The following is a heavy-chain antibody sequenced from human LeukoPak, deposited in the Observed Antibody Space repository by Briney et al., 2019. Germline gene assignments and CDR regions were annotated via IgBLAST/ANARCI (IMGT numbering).Heavy chain of an antibody. V-gene: IGHV4-59*01. D-gene: IGHD1-26*01. Sequence: PPETLSLTCTVSGGSISSYYWSWIRQPPGRGLEWIGYIYYSGSTNYNPSLKSRVTISVDTSKNQFSLKLSSVTAADTAVYYCAREEWESSGAFDIWGQGTMVTVSS. CDR3: AREEWESSGAFDI. CDR2: IYYSGST. CDR1: GGSISSYY. J-gene: IGHJ3*02.